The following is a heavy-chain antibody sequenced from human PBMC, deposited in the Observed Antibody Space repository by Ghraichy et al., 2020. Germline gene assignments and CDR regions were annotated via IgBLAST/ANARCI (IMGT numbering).Heavy chain of an antibody. D-gene: IGHD6-13*01. Sequence: VKVSCKESEGTFSSYAISWVRQAPGQGLEWMGGIIPILDTANYAQKFQGRVTITADKSTGTVYMELNSLRSEDTAVYYCARDEAAGSFYGMDVWGQGTTVIVSS. V-gene: IGHV1-69*13. CDR3: ARDEAAGSFYGMDV. CDR2: IIPILDTA. CDR1: EGTFSSYA. J-gene: IGHJ6*02.